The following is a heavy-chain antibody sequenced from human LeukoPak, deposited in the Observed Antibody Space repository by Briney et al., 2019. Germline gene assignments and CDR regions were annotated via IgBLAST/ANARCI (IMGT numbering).Heavy chain of an antibody. V-gene: IGHV1-69*13. CDR3: AREYYYDSSGYYYGDYCYYMDV. CDR1: GGTFSSYA. CDR2: IIPIFGTA. Sequence: ASVKVSCKASGGTFSSYAISWVRQAPGQGLEWMGGIIPIFGTANYAQKFQGRVTITADESTSTAYMELSSLRSEDTAVYYCAREYYYDSSGYYYGDYCYYMDVWGKGTTVTVSS. D-gene: IGHD3-22*01. J-gene: IGHJ6*03.